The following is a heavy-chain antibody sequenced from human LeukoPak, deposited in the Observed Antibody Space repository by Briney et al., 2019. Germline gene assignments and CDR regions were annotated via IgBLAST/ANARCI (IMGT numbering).Heavy chain of an antibody. Sequence: PGGSLRLSCAASGFTVSSNYMSWVRQAPGKGLEWVSSIDDSSTYIYYVDSVKGRFAISRDNAKNSLYLQMNSLRAEDTAVYYCAKGPVIAVGDFYYYYMDVWGKGTTVTVSS. V-gene: IGHV3-21*06. J-gene: IGHJ6*03. CDR2: IDDSSTYI. CDR3: AKGPVIAVGDFYYYYMDV. CDR1: GFTVSSNY. D-gene: IGHD6-19*01.